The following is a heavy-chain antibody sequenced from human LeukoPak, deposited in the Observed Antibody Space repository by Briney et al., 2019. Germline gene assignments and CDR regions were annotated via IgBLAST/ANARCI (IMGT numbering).Heavy chain of an antibody. J-gene: IGHJ4*02. CDR1: GFAFTNYW. D-gene: IGHD3/OR15-3a*01. Sequence: GGSLRLSCAVSGFAFTNYWMSWVRQAPGKGLEWVANIKQDGTEKYYVDSVKGRFTISGDNATNSLYLQMNSLRAEDTAIYYCATNFGLFDYWGQGTLVTVSS. V-gene: IGHV3-7*01. CDR2: IKQDGTEK. CDR3: ATNFGLFDY.